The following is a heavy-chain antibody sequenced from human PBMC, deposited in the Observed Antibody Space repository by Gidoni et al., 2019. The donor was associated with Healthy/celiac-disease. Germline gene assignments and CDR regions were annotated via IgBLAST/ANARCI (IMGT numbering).Heavy chain of an antibody. CDR1: GGSISSYY. J-gene: IGHJ5*02. D-gene: IGHD3-10*01. CDR2: IYYSGST. CDR3: ARGEATDRGNWFDP. Sequence: QVQLQESGPGLVKPSETLSLTCTVSGGSISSYYWSWIRQPPGKGLEWIGYIYYSGSTNYNPSLKSRVTISVDTSKNQFSLKLSSVTAADTAVYYCARGEATDRGNWFDPWGQGTLVTVSS. V-gene: IGHV4-59*01.